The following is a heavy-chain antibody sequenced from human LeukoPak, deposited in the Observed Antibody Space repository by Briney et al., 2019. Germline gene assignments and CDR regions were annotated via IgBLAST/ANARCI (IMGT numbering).Heavy chain of an antibody. CDR1: GFTFSGSA. CDR2: IRSKANSYAT. J-gene: IGHJ4*02. CDR3: TRLTGDLDY. V-gene: IGHV3-73*01. Sequence: GGSLRLSCAASGFTFSGSAMHWVRQASGKGLERVGRIRSKANSYATAYAASVKGRFTISRDDSKNTAYLQMNSLKTEDTAVYYCTRLTGDLDYWGQGTLVTVSS. D-gene: IGHD7-27*01.